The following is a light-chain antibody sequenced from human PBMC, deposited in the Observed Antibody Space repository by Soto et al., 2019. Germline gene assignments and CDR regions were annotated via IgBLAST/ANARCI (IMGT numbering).Light chain of an antibody. CDR2: GAS. CDR3: QQYGSSFT. CDR1: QSVSSSY. Sequence: EIVLTQSPGTLSLSPGERATLSCRASQSVSSSYLAWYQQKPGQAPRLLIYGASSRATAIPARFSGSGSGTAFTVTISRLEAEDFAVYYCQQYGSSFTFGPGTKVDIK. J-gene: IGKJ3*01. V-gene: IGKV3-20*01.